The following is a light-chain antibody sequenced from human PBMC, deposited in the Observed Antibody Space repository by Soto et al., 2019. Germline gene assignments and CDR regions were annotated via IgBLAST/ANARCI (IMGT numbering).Light chain of an antibody. V-gene: IGKV1-5*01. CDR2: DAS. CDR1: QSISRR. CDR3: QQYTDASWT. J-gene: IGKJ1*01. Sequence: DTQMPQSPSTLSASVGDRVTITCRASQSISRRLAWYQQKPGKAPKLLIYDASTLASGVPSRFSGSGSGTEFTLTISSLQPDDFATFYCQQYTDASWTFGLVTKVEI.